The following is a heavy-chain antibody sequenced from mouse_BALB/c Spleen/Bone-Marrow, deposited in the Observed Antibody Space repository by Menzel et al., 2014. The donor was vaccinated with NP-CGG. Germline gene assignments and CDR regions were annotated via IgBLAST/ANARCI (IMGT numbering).Heavy chain of an antibody. J-gene: IGHJ2*01. V-gene: IGHV7-3*02. Sequence: EVKLVESGGGLVQPGGSLRLSCATSGLTFSDYYMNWVRQPPGKALEWLGFIRNKANGYTTEYSASVKGRFTISRDNSQTNLYFQMNTLRAEDSAADYCATDKDRVLFDYWGQGATLTVSS. CDR1: GLTFSDYY. CDR3: ATDKDRVLFDY. CDR2: IRNKANGYTT.